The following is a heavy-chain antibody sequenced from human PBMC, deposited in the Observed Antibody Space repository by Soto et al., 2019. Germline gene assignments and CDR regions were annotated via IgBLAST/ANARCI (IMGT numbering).Heavy chain of an antibody. CDR3: ARGISTTRYYYYYGMDV. CDR1: GYTLTSYY. CDR2: INPSGGIT. Sequence: ASVKVSFKASGYTLTSYYLHWVRQAPGQGPEWMGIINPSGGITNDAQKFQDRVTMTSDTSTSTVYMELSSLRSEDTAVYYCARGISTTRYYYYYGMDVWGQGTTVTV. V-gene: IGHV1-46*01. J-gene: IGHJ6*02. D-gene: IGHD2-2*01.